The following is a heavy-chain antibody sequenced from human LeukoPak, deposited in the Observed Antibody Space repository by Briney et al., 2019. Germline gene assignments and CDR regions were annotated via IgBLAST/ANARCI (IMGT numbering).Heavy chain of an antibody. CDR1: GFTFSSYA. CDR2: ISYDGNNK. J-gene: IGHJ4*02. V-gene: IGHV3-30*01. D-gene: IGHD1-26*01. Sequence: GKSLSLSCAASGFTFSSYAVNWVRQAPGKGLEWVAVISYDGNNKYYADSVKGRLTISRDNSKNTLYLQMNSLRAEDTAVYFCAREPHSSGSYHAFDYWGQGALVTVSS. CDR3: AREPHSSGSYHAFDY.